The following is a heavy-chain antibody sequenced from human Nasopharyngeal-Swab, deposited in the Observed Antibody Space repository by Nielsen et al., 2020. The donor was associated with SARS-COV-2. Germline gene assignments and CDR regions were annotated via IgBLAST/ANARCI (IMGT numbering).Heavy chain of an antibody. J-gene: IGHJ4*02. V-gene: IGHV3-64*01. CDR1: GFTFSGYS. Sequence: GESLKISCAVSGFTFSGYSMHWVRQAPGKGLEYVSAISDTGDTTYCARSVRGRFTISRDNSKNTLFLQMGSLRTEDVAVYYCVRDQRLGVPMALGRAVFDYWGQGTLVTVSS. CDR2: ISDTGDTT. D-gene: IGHD2-8*01. CDR3: VRDQRLGVPMALGRAVFDY.